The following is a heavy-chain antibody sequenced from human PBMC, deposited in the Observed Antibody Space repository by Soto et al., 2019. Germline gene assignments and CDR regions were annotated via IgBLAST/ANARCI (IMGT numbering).Heavy chain of an antibody. CDR3: AKNLNGGLDY. CDR1: GFTFSSYG. D-gene: IGHD2-8*01. J-gene: IGHJ4*02. V-gene: IGHV3-30*18. CDR2: ISYDGSNK. Sequence: QVQLVESGGGVVQPGRSLRLSCAASGFTFSSYGMHWVRQGPGKGLEWVAAISYDGSNKYYADSVKGRFTISRDNSKNTLYLQMNSLRAEDTALYYCAKNLNGGLDYWGQGTLVTVSS.